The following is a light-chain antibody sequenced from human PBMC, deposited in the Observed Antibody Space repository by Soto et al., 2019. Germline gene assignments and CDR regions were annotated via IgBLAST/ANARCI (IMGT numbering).Light chain of an antibody. Sequence: QAVVTQPPSVSAAPGQRVAISCTGNSSNIGAGYDVHWYQQFPGTAPQLLIYGNNNRPSGVPDRFSGSRSGASASLAIAGLQAEDESDYYCQSYGGSLSGCGFGGGTKVTVL. CDR2: GNN. V-gene: IGLV1-40*03. CDR3: QSYGGSLSGCG. CDR1: SSNIGAGYD. J-gene: IGLJ3*02.